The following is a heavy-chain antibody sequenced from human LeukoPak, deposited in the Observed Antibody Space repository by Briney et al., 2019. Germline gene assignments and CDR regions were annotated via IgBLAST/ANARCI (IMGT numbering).Heavy chain of an antibody. Sequence: SGGSLRLSCAASGFTFSSYSMNWVRQAPGKGLEWVSYISSSSSTIYYADSVKGRFTISRDNAKNSLYLQMNSLRAEDTAVYYCARGRSSGYYYDDAFDIWGQGTMVTVSS. CDR3: ARGRSSGYYYDDAFDI. J-gene: IGHJ3*02. D-gene: IGHD3-22*01. V-gene: IGHV3-48*04. CDR2: ISSSSSTI. CDR1: GFTFSSYS.